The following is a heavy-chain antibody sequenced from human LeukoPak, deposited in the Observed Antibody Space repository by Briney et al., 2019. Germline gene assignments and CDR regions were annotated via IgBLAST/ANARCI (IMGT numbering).Heavy chain of an antibody. Sequence: SETLSLTCAVYGGSFSGYYWSWIRQPPGKWLEWIGEISHSGSTNYNPSLKSGVTISVDTSKNQFSLKLSSVTAADTAVYYCARVGKGYCSGGSCYPYYYYGMDVWGQGTTVTVSS. CDR3: ARVGKGYCSGGSCYPYYYYGMDV. D-gene: IGHD2-15*01. CDR2: ISHSGST. CDR1: GGSFSGYY. V-gene: IGHV4-34*01. J-gene: IGHJ6*02.